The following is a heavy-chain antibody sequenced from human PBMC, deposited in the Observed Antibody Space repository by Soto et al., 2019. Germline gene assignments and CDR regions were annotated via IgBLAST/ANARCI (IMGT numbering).Heavy chain of an antibody. CDR3: LVYAISRFGWFDP. CDR2: INAGNGNT. V-gene: IGHV1-3*01. J-gene: IGHJ5*02. D-gene: IGHD2-8*01. Sequence: GAPVKASSKDSGYAFACYSRHSVRQAPGQRLEWMGWINAGNGNTKYSQKFQGRVTITRDTSASTAYMELSSLRSEDTAVYYCLVYAISRFGWFDPWGQGTLVTVSS. CDR1: GYAFACYS.